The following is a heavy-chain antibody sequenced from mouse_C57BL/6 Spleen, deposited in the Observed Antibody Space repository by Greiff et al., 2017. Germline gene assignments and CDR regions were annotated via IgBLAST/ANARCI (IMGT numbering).Heavy chain of an antibody. J-gene: IGHJ3*01. D-gene: IGHD2-4*01. Sequence: EVQLQQSGPELVKPGASVKISCKASGYTFTDYYMNWVKQSHGKSLEWIGDINPNNGGTSYNQKFKGTATLTVDKSSSTAYMELRSLTSEDSAVYYCARDYDGGAWFAYWGQGTLVTVSA. CDR3: ARDYDGGAWFAY. CDR1: GYTFTDYY. V-gene: IGHV1-26*01. CDR2: INPNNGGT.